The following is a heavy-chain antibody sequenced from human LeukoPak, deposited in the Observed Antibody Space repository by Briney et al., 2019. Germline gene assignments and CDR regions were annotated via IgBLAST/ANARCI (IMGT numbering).Heavy chain of an antibody. Sequence: PSETLSLTCTVSGGSISGYYWSWIRQPAGKGLELIGRIYTSEFTNYNPSLKSRVIMSVDTSKNQFSLKLNSVTAADTAVYYCARALPSSSSWEFDPWGQGILVTVSS. CDR3: ARALPSSSSWEFDP. J-gene: IGHJ5*02. V-gene: IGHV4-4*07. CDR1: GGSISGYY. CDR2: IYTSEFT. D-gene: IGHD6-13*01.